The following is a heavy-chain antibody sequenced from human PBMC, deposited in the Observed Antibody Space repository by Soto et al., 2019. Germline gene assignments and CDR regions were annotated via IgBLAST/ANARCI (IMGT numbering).Heavy chain of an antibody. V-gene: IGHV2-5*02. CDR1: GFSLSTSGVG. Sequence: QITLKESGPTLVKPTQTLTLTCTFSGFSLSTSGVGVDWIRQPPGKALEWLALIYWDDDKRYSPSLKSRLTITKDTSKNQVVLKMTNMDPVDTATYHCAQHRGLGWFDPWGQGTLVTVSS. J-gene: IGHJ5*02. D-gene: IGHD7-27*01. CDR3: AQHRGLGWFDP. CDR2: IYWDDDK.